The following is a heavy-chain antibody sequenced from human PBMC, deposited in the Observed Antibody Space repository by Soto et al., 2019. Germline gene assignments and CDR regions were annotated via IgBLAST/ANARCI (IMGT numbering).Heavy chain of an antibody. CDR2: ISSSSSYI. CDR1: GFTFSSYS. J-gene: IGHJ4*02. D-gene: IGHD3-22*01. Sequence: GGSLRLSCAASGFTFSSYSMNWVRQAPGKGLEWVSSISSSSSYIYYADSVKGRFTISRDNAKNSLYLQMNSLRAEDTAVYYCARDLSPDSSGYYYQYYFDYWGQGTLVTVSS. CDR3: ARDLSPDSSGYYYQYYFDY. V-gene: IGHV3-21*01.